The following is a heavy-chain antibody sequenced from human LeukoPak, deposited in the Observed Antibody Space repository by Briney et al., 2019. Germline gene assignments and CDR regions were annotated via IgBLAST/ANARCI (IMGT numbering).Heavy chain of an antibody. CDR2: IYHSGST. D-gene: IGHD1-14*01. J-gene: IGHJ4*02. V-gene: IGHV4-30-2*01. CDR3: ATLSGGTYFDY. CDR1: GGSISSGGHS. Sequence: PSETLSLTCAVSGGSISSGGHSWSWIRQPLGKGLEWIGCIYHSGSTYYNPSLKSRVTISVDRSKNQFSLKLSSVTAADTAVYYCATLSGGTYFDYWGQGTLVTVSP.